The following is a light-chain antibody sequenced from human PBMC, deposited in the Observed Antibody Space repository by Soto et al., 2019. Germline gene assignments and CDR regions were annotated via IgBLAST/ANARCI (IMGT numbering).Light chain of an antibody. V-gene: IGLV1-44*01. CDR2: SNN. Sequence: QSVLTQTPSASGTPGQRVSISCSGSGSNIGSNTVSWYQHLPGTAPKLLIYSNNQRPSGVPDRFSGSKSGTSASLAISGFQPEDEADDYCAAWDASLNGYVFGTGT. CDR1: GSNIGSNT. CDR3: AAWDASLNGYV. J-gene: IGLJ1*01.